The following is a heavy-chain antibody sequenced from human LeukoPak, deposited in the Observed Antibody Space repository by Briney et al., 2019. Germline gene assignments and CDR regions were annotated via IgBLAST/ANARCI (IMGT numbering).Heavy chain of an antibody. J-gene: IGHJ6*02. CDR3: ARGLGHYDFWSGYYKGVGLGYYYYYYGMDV. CDR1: GDTFTTYY. CDR2: ISPSGGST. Sequence: GASVKVSCKASGDTFTTYYMHWVRQAPGQGLEWMGIISPSGGSTTNAQKFQGRVTMTRNTSISTAYMELSSLRSEDTAVYYCARGLGHYDFWSGYYKGVGLGYYYYYYGMDVWGQGTTVTVSS. D-gene: IGHD3-3*01. V-gene: IGHV1-46*01.